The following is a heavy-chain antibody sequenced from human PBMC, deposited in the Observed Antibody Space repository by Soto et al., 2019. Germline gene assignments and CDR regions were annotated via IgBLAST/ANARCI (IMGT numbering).Heavy chain of an antibody. CDR3: TTAGGYQLQSLDY. D-gene: IGHD2-2*01. Sequence: EVQLVESGGGLVKPGGSLRLSCAASGFTFSNAWMSWVRQAPGKGLEWVGRIKSKTDGGTTDYAAPVKGRFTISRDDSKNMLYLQMNSLKTEDTAVYYCTTAGGYQLQSLDYWGQGTLVTVSS. CDR1: GFTFSNAW. J-gene: IGHJ4*02. CDR2: IKSKTDGGTT. V-gene: IGHV3-15*01.